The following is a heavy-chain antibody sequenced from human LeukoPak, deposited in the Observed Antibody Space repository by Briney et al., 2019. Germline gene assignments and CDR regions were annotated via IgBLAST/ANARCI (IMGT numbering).Heavy chain of an antibody. V-gene: IGHV3-30*18. J-gene: IGHJ5*02. CDR3: AKASRATLTTVINWFDP. D-gene: IGHD4-11*01. CDR1: GFTFSSYG. Sequence: HPGGSLRLSCAASGFTFSSYGMHWVRQAPGKGLEWVAVISYDGSNKYYADSVKGRFTISRDNSKNTLYLQMNSLRVEDTAVYHCAKASRATLTTVINWFDPWGQGTPVTVSS. CDR2: ISYDGSNK.